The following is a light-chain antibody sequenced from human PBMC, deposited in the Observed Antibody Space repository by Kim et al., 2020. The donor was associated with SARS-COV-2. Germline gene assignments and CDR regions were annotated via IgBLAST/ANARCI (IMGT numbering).Light chain of an antibody. J-gene: IGKJ5*01. CDR2: DAT. CDR1: QTIGKS. Sequence: DVHMTQSPSHLSASVGDTVTISCRASQTIGKSVNWYRQKPGQAPNIVIFDATSLETGVPSRFSGSASGADFTLIISSLQPDDFGTYYCQQSYTTPLTFGQGTRLEIK. V-gene: IGKV1-39*01. CDR3: QQSYTTPLT.